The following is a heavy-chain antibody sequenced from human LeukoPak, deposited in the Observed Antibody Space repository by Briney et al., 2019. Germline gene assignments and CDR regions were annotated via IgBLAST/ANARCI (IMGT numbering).Heavy chain of an antibody. CDR2: INPNSGGT. CDR1: GYTFTGYY. V-gene: IGHV1-2*06. J-gene: IGHJ4*02. CDR3: ARAGLAAAGAADY. D-gene: IGHD6-13*01. Sequence: ASVKVSCKASGYTFTGYYMHWVRQAPRQGLEWMGRINPNSGGTNYAQKFQGRVTMTRDTSISTAYMELSRLRSDDTAVYYCARAGLAAAGAADYWGQGTLVTVSS.